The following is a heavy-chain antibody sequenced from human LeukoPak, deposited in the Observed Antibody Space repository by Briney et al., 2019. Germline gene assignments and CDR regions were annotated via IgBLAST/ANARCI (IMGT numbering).Heavy chain of an antibody. Sequence: ASVKVSCKASGYTFTSYAMHWERQAPGQRLEWMGWINAGNGNTKYSQKFQGRVTITRDTSASTAYMELSSLRSEDTAVYYCARDGSAAMAHYFDYWGQGTLVTVSS. J-gene: IGHJ4*02. CDR3: ARDGSAAMAHYFDY. V-gene: IGHV1-3*01. CDR1: GYTFTSYA. CDR2: INAGNGNT. D-gene: IGHD5-18*01.